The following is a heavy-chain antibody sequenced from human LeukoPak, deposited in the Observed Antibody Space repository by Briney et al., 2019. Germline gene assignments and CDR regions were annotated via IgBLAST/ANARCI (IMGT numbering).Heavy chain of an antibody. CDR3: AKTHSVAQRGYFGY. V-gene: IGHV3-23*01. CDR2: ISDSGGST. J-gene: IGHJ4*03. D-gene: IGHD2-15*01. CDR1: RFTFSTYA. Sequence: GGSLRLSCAASRFTFSTYAMSWVRQAPGKGLEWHSTISDSGGSTYYADSVKGRFTISRDNSKNTLYLQMNSLRAEDTAVYYCAKTHSVAQRGYFGYWGQGTLGTVSS.